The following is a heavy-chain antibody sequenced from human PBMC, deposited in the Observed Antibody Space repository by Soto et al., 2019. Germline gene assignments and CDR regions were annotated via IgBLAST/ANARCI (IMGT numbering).Heavy chain of an antibody. CDR1: GYTFTSYG. CDR2: ISAYNGNT. CDR3: AREFIWYYYDSSGYIPFDY. D-gene: IGHD3-22*01. V-gene: IGHV1-18*01. Sequence: ASVKVSCKASGYTFTSYGISWVRQAPGQGLEWMGWISAYNGNTNYAQKLQGRVTMTTDTSTSTAYMELRSLRSDDTAVYYCAREFIWYYYDSSGYIPFDYWGQGTLVTVSS. J-gene: IGHJ4*02.